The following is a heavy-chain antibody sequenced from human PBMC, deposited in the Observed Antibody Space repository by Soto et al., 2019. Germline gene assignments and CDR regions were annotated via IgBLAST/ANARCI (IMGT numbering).Heavy chain of an antibody. CDR2: INPSGGST. Sequence: GASVKVSCKASGYTFTSYYMHWVRQAPGQGLEWMGIINPSGGSTSYAQKFQGRVTMTRDTSTSTVYMELSSLRSEDTAVYYCAGDLSRITMVRGVIYGMDVWGQGTTVTVSS. CDR1: GYTFTSYY. J-gene: IGHJ6*02. D-gene: IGHD3-10*01. CDR3: AGDLSRITMVRGVIYGMDV. V-gene: IGHV1-46*01.